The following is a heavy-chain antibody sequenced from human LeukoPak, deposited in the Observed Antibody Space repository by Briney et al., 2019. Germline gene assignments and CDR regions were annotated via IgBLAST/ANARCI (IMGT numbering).Heavy chain of an antibody. CDR3: ARANIVLMVYAILPDY. CDR1: GFTFSSYA. Sequence: GGSLRLSCAASGFTFSSYAMHWVRQAPGKGLEWVAVISYDGSNKYYADSAKGRFTISRDNSKNTLYLQMNSLRAEDTAVYYCARANIVLMVYAILPDYWGQGTLVTVSS. CDR2: ISYDGSNK. V-gene: IGHV3-30*04. D-gene: IGHD2-8*01. J-gene: IGHJ4*02.